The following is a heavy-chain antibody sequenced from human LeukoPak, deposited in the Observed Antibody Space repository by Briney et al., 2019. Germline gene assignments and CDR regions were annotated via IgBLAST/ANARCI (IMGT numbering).Heavy chain of an antibody. CDR1: GGSFSGYY. D-gene: IGHD3-22*01. Sequence: SETLSLTCAVYGGSFSGYYWSWIRQPPGKGLEWIGEINHSGSTNYNPSLKSRVTISVDTSKDQFSLKLSSVTAADTAVYYCARSYYYDSSGYYQGRWFDPWGQGTLVTVSS. J-gene: IGHJ5*02. CDR3: ARSYYYDSSGYYQGRWFDP. V-gene: IGHV4-34*01. CDR2: INHSGST.